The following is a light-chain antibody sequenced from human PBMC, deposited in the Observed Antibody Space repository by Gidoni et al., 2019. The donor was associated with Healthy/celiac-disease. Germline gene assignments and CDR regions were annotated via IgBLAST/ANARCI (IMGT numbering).Light chain of an antibody. CDR1: SGHSSYA. CDR2: LNSDGSH. J-gene: IGLJ2*01. Sequence: QLVLPQSPSASASLGASVKLTCTLSSGHSSYAIAWHQQQPEKGPRYLMKLNSDGSHSKGDGIPGRFSGSSSGAERYLTISSLQSEDEADYYSQTWGTGIVVFGGGTKLTVL. CDR3: QTWGTGIVV. V-gene: IGLV4-69*01.